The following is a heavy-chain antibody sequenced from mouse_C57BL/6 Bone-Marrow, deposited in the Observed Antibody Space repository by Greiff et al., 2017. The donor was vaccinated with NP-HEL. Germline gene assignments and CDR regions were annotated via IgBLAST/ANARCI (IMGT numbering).Heavy chain of an antibody. J-gene: IGHJ4*01. CDR3: AREGGLRRRTYAMDY. D-gene: IGHD2-4*01. V-gene: IGHV5-16*01. CDR2: INYDGSST. CDR1: GFTFSDYY. Sequence: EVKLVESEGGLVQPGSSMKLSCTTSGFTFSDYYMAWVRQVPEKGLDWVANINYDGSSTYYLDSLKSRFIISRDNAKNILYLQMSRRKSEDTATYYCAREGGLRRRTYAMDYWGQGTSVTVSS.